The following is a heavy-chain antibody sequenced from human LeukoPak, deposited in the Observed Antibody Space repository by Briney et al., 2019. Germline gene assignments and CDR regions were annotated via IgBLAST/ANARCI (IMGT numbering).Heavy chain of an antibody. CDR2: FSVSGDSI. CDR1: GFTLSSYG. CDR3: AKSSHAFGAFDI. D-gene: IGHD3-16*01. J-gene: IGHJ3*02. Sequence: PGGSLRLSCAASGFTLSSYGMSWVRQSPGKGLEWGSVFSVSGDSIFYADSVKGRFTISRDISNNTVFLEMNSLRAEDTAVYYCAKSSHAFGAFDIWGQGTVVSVSS. V-gene: IGHV3-23*01.